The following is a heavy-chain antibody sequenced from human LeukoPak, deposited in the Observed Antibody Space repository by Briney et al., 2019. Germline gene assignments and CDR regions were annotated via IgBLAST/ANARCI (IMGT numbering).Heavy chain of an antibody. CDR2: ISAYNGNT. Sequence: ASVKVSCKASGYTFTSYGISWVRQAPGQGLEWMGWISAYNGNTNYAQKLQGRVTMTTDTSTSTAYMELRSLRSDDTAVYYCARNYYDSSGYLPPYYFDYWGQGTLVTVS. D-gene: IGHD3-22*01. CDR1: GYTFTSYG. V-gene: IGHV1-18*01. CDR3: ARNYYDSSGYLPPYYFDY. J-gene: IGHJ4*02.